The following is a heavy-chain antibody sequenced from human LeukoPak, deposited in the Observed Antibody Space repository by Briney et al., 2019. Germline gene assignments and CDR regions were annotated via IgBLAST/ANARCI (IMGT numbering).Heavy chain of an antibody. J-gene: IGHJ4*02. Sequence: SETLSLTCTVSGGSISSYYWSWLRQPPGKGLEWIAYIYYSGSTNYNPSLKSRVTISVDTSKNQFSLTLNSVTAADTAVYYCARAAGGQPYFDYWGQGTLVTVSS. D-gene: IGHD6-25*01. CDR2: IYYSGST. CDR3: ARAAGGQPYFDY. V-gene: IGHV4-59*01. CDR1: GGSISSYY.